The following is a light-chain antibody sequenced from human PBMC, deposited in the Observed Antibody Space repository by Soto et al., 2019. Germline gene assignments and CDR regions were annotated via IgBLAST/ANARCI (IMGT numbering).Light chain of an antibody. V-gene: IGLV2-14*01. CDR1: SSDIGDYNY. CDR2: EVT. Sequence: QSVLTQPASVSGSLGQSITISCTGTSSDIGDYNYVSWYQQHPGKAPKLMIYEVTNRPSGVSNRFSGSKSGNTASLTISGLQAEDEADYYCNSYTSSNTYVFGTGTKLTVL. J-gene: IGLJ1*01. CDR3: NSYTSSNTYV.